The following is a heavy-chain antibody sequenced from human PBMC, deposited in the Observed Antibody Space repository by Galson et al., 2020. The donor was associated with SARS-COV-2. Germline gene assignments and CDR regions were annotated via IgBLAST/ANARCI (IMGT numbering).Heavy chain of an antibody. V-gene: IGHV1-2*02. CDR3: VRGLSGDWPYYYFYGMDV. CDR2: INPSTGSA. CDR1: GYRFTGYY. J-gene: IGHJ6*02. D-gene: IGHD2-21*02. Sequence: ASVKVSCKASGYRFTGYYIYWVRQAPGQGLESMGWINPSTGSASYRQRFQDRVTMTSDMSITTAFLKLSGLRFDDTAVYYCVRGLSGDWPYYYFYGMDVWGQGTTVTGSS.